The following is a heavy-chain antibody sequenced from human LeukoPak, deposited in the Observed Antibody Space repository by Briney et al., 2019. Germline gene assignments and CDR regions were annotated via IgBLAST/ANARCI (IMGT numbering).Heavy chain of an antibody. CDR3: ARSPYNLYFDY. D-gene: IGHD5-24*01. CDR1: GGSISDTSYY. V-gene: IGHV4-39*07. J-gene: IGHJ4*02. CDR2: IYDSGSS. Sequence: SETLSLTCSVSGGSISDTSYYWGWIRQPPGKGLEWIGSIYDSGSSYNSPSLKGRVTISVDTAKNQFSLKLRSVTAADTDVFYCARSPYNLYFDYWGQGALVTVSS.